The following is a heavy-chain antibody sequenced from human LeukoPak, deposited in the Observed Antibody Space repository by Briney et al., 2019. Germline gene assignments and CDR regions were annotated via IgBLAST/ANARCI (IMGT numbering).Heavy chain of an antibody. V-gene: IGHV4-39*01. J-gene: IGHJ6*02. CDR1: GGSIGSSGFY. CDR2: IYYPEST. D-gene: IGHD6-19*01. Sequence: SETQSLTCKVSGGSIGSSGFYWGWIRQPPGKGLEWIGSIYYPESTHYNPSLESRVTISVDTSKYQVSLTLSSVTATDTAVYYCVRHVSSGWDYYNGLDVWGQGTTVTVSS. CDR3: VRHVSSGWDYYNGLDV.